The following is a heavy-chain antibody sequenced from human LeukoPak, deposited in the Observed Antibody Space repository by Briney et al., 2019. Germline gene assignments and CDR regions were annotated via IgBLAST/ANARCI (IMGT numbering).Heavy chain of an antibody. Sequence: ASVKVSCKASGYTFTGYYMHWVRQAPGQGLEWMGWINPNSGGTNYAQKFQGRVTTTRDTSISTAYMELSRLRSDDTAVYYCARTSVAPREWLSFDYWGQGTLVTVSS. CDR3: ARTSVAPREWLSFDY. J-gene: IGHJ4*02. V-gene: IGHV1-2*02. CDR1: GYTFTGYY. CDR2: INPNSGGT. D-gene: IGHD3-3*01.